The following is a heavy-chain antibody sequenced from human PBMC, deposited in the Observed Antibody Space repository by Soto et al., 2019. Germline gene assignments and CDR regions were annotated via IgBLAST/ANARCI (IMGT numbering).Heavy chain of an antibody. Sequence: GSLKLSCAVSEYSFSSSWMPWVRQAPGQGLVWVSRINSDGSSTNYAYSVKGRFTISRDNAKNTLYLQMNSLRAEDTAVYYCVIPYKIYASFGYFYXSGQGTLFTVSX. V-gene: IGHV3-74*01. J-gene: IGHJ4*02. CDR1: EYSFSSSW. D-gene: IGHD3-22*01. CDR3: VIPYKIYASFGYFYX. CDR2: INSDGSST.